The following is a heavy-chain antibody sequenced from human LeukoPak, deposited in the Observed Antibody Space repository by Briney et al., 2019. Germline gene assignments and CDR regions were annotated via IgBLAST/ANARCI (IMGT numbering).Heavy chain of an antibody. D-gene: IGHD4-17*01. CDR3: ARGHDYVNAFDI. CDR2: IRYDGSNK. Sequence: GGSLRLSCAASGFTFSSYGMHWVRQAPGKGLEWVAFIRYDGSNKYYADSVKGRFTISRDNAKNSLYLQMNSLRAEDTAVYYCARGHDYVNAFDIWGQGTMVTVSS. J-gene: IGHJ3*02. V-gene: IGHV3-30*02. CDR1: GFTFSSYG.